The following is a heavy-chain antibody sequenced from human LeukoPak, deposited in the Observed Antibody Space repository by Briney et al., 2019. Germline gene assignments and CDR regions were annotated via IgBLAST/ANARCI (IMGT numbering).Heavy chain of an antibody. J-gene: IGHJ5*02. V-gene: IGHV4-39*01. CDR3: ARGGITMVRGVKDNWFDR. D-gene: IGHD3-10*01. CDR2: IYYSGST. Sequence: TSSETLSLTCTVSGGSISSSSYYWGWIRQPPGKGLEWIGSIYYSGSTYYNPSLKSRVTISVDTSKNQFSLKLSSVTAADTAVYYCARGGITMVRGVKDNWFDRWGQGTMVTVSS. CDR1: GGSISSSSYY.